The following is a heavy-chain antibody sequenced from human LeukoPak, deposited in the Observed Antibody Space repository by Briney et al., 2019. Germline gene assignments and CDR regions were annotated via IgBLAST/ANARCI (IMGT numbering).Heavy chain of an antibody. CDR3: ARHPYDSSGRNWFDP. V-gene: IGHV1-69*05. CDR1: GGTFSSYA. D-gene: IGHD3-22*01. Sequence: SVKVSCKASGGTFSSYAISWVRQAPGQGLEWMGGIIPIFGTANYAQKFQGRVTITTDESTSTAYMELSSLRAEDTAVYYCARHPYDSSGRNWFDPWGQGTLVTVSS. CDR2: IIPIFGTA. J-gene: IGHJ5*02.